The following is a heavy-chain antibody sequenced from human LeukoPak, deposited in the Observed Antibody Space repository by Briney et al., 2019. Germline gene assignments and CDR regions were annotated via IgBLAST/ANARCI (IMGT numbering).Heavy chain of an antibody. Sequence: SETLSLTCAVYGGSFSGYYWSWIRQSPGKGLEWIGEINHSGSTNYNPSLKSRVTISVDTSKNQFSLKLSSVTAADTAVYYCARRQRSVPFDIWGQGTMVTVSS. CDR1: GGSFSGYY. V-gene: IGHV4-34*01. CDR2: INHSGST. J-gene: IGHJ3*02. CDR3: ARRQRSVPFDI.